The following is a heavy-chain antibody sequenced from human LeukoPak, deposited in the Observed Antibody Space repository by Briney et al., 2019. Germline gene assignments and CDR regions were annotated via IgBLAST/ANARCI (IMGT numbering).Heavy chain of an antibody. CDR2: ISSSSTSI. CDR3: ARGLGHFDS. CDR1: GLTFSVSA. D-gene: IGHD3-9*01. V-gene: IGHV3-48*04. J-gene: IGHJ4*02. Sequence: GGSLRLSCATSGLTFSVSAMSWVRQTPGKGLEWLSYISSSSTSIYYTDSVKGRFTISRDNTKNSLYLQMNSLRPEDTALYYCARGLGHFDSWGQGTLVTVSS.